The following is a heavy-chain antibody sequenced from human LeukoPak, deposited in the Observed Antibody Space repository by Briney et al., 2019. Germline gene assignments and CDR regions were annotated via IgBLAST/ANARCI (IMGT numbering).Heavy chain of an antibody. D-gene: IGHD4-17*01. CDR1: GFSFSSFA. V-gene: IGHV3-23*01. Sequence: PGGSLRLSCAASGFSFSSFAMMWVRQAPGMGLELISAILSGGDVFFYGDSVRGRFTISRDDSTNTLFLQMSNLRADDSAVYYCARDPNGNYVGAFEMWGPGTTVTVSS. CDR2: ILSGGDVF. J-gene: IGHJ3*02. CDR3: ARDPNGNYVGAFEM.